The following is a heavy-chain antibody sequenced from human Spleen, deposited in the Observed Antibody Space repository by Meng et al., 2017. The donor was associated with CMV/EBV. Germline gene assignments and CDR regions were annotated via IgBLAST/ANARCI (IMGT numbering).Heavy chain of an antibody. Sequence: GESLKISCAASGFTFSSYWMHWVRQAPGKGLVWVSRINSDGSSTSYADSVKGRFTISRDNSKNTLYLQMNSLRPEDTAVYYCAKVDAAMITPSYFDPWGQGTLVTVSS. D-gene: IGHD5-18*01. CDR3: AKVDAAMITPSYFDP. CDR1: GFTFSSYW. J-gene: IGHJ4*02. CDR2: INSDGSST. V-gene: IGHV3-74*01.